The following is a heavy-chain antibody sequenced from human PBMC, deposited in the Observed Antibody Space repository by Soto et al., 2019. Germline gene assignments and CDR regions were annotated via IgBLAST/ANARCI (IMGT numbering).Heavy chain of an antibody. CDR1: GFTFSSYG. D-gene: IGHD6-13*01. J-gene: IGHJ5*02. V-gene: IGHV3-33*01. Sequence: GGSLRLSCAASGFTFSSYGMHWVRQAPGKGLEWVAVIWYDGSNKYYADSVKGRFTISRDNSKNTLYLQMNSLRAEDTAVYYCARDEDWAYSSSWYGLDPWGQGTLVTVSS. CDR2: IWYDGSNK. CDR3: ARDEDWAYSSSWYGLDP.